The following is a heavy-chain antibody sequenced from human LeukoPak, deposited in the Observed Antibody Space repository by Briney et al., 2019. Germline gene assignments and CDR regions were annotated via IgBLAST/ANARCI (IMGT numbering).Heavy chain of an antibody. CDR1: GYTFTSYY. J-gene: IGHJ4*02. V-gene: IGHV1-46*01. Sequence: ASVKVSCKASGYTFTSYYMHWVRQAPGQGLEWMGIINPSGGSTSYAQKFQGRVTMTRDTSMSTVYMELSSLRSEDTAVYYCARSYCSSTSCYAVSDYWGQGTLVTVSS. CDR3: ARSYCSSTSCYAVSDY. D-gene: IGHD2-2*01. CDR2: INPSGGST.